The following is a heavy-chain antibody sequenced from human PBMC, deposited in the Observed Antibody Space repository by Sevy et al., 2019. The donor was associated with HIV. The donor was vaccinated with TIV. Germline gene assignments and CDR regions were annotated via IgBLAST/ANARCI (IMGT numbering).Heavy chain of an antibody. J-gene: IGHJ2*01. CDR1: GFTFSSYA. CDR3: ARDGGDGYNYRYFDL. CDR2: ISYDGSNK. V-gene: IGHV3-30-3*01. Sequence: GGSLRLSCAASGFTFSSYAMHWVRQAPGKGLEWVAVISYDGSNKYYADSVKGRFTISRDNSKNTLYLQMNSLRAEDTAVYYCARDGGDGYNYRYFDLWGRGTLVTVSS. D-gene: IGHD3-16*01.